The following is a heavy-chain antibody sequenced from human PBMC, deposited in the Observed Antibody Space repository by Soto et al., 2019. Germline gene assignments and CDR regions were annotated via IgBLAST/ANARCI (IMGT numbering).Heavy chain of an antibody. Sequence: ASVKVSCKTSGYSFDNSGIRWVRQAPGQGLEWMGWISVFNGYAHYAQKFQGRVIMTADTFTNTAYMELRGLRSDDTAMYYCSKNGTTWFASWGQGTPVTVS. CDR3: SKNGTTWFAS. D-gene: IGHD1-1*01. V-gene: IGHV1-18*01. CDR1: GYSFDNSG. CDR2: ISVFNGYA. J-gene: IGHJ5*01.